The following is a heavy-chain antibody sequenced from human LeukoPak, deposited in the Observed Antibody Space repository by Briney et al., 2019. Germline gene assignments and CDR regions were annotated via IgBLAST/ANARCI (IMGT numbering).Heavy chain of an antibody. D-gene: IGHD6-19*01. J-gene: IGHJ6*02. V-gene: IGHV3-30*18. CDR1: GFTFSSYG. Sequence: GGSLRLSCAASGFTFSSYGMHWVRQAPGKGLEWVAVISYDGSNKYYADSVKGRFTISRDNSKNTLYLQMNSLRAEDTAVYYCAKDKNSSGWYGFAYYYYGMDVWGQGTTVTVSS. CDR2: ISYDGSNK. CDR3: AKDKNSSGWYGFAYYYYGMDV.